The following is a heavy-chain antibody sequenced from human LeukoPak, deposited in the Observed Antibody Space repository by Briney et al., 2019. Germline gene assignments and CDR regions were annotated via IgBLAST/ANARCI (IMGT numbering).Heavy chain of an antibody. J-gene: IGHJ4*02. CDR1: GGSISSSGYY. CDR2: IYYSGST. Sequence: SGTLSLACTVSGGSISSSGYYWGWIRQPPGKGLEWIGSIYYSGSTYYNPSLKSRVTISVDTSKNQFSLKLSSVTAADTAVYYCPRQSPSRPFDYWGQGTLVTVSS. D-gene: IGHD6-13*01. V-gene: IGHV4-39*01. CDR3: PRQSPSRPFDY.